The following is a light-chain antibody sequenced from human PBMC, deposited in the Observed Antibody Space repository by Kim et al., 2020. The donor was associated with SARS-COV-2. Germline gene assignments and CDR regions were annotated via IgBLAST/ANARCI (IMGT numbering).Light chain of an antibody. CDR3: HSRDTSGNLHVA. Sequence: LGQTVRITCQGDSLRSYYASWYQQKPGQAPVLVIYGKNNRPSGIPDRFSGSISGNTASLIITEAQAEDEADYYCHSRDTSGNLHVAFGGGTQLTVL. CDR1: SLRSYY. J-gene: IGLJ2*01. CDR2: GKN. V-gene: IGLV3-19*01.